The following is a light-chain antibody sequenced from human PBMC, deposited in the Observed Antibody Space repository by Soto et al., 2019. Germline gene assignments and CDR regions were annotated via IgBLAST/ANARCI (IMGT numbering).Light chain of an antibody. CDR2: DAS. J-gene: IGKJ1*01. CDR1: QSMNDW. Sequence: DIQMTQSPSTLSASIGDRVTITCRASQSMNDWLAWYQQKPGKAPKVLIYDASSLQTGVPSRFSGSRSGTEFTLTIDSLQSDDVATYYCHRYNAFSQTFGQGTKVEI. V-gene: IGKV1-5*01. CDR3: HRYNAFSQT.